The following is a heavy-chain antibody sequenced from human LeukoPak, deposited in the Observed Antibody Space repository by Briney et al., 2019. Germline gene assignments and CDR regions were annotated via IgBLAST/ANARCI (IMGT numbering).Heavy chain of an antibody. CDR2: IYHSGST. V-gene: IGHV4-38-2*01. J-gene: IGHJ3*02. CDR1: GYSINSAYY. CDR3: ARNMTTIRGGGFDI. Sequence: SETLSLTCAVSGYSINSAYYWGWIRQPPGKGLEWIGSIYHSGSTYYNPSLKSRVSISVDTSKNQFSLKLNSVIAADTAVYYCARNMTTIRGGGFDIWGQGTMVTVSS. D-gene: IGHD4-11*01.